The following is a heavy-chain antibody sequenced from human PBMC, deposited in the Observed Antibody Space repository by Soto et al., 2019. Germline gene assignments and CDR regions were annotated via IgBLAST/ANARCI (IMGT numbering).Heavy chain of an antibody. D-gene: IGHD2-8*01. Sequence: EVQVVETGGGLIQPGGSLRLSCAASGFTVSRSYMSWVRQAPGKGLEWVSTIYTPGSTYYGDSVKGRFTISRDSSSSTLYLEMKNLRGEDTAVYFCTRSRRSILMVYGFGGMDVWGQGTTVTVSS. V-gene: IGHV3-53*02. CDR1: GFTVSRSY. J-gene: IGHJ6*02. CDR3: TRSRRSILMVYGFGGMDV. CDR2: IYTPGST.